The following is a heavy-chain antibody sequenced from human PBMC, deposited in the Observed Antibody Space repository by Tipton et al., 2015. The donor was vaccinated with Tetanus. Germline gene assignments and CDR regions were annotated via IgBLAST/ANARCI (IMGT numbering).Heavy chain of an antibody. Sequence: QVQLVQSGPEVKKPGASVTVSCRASGYSFSDYYIHWMRQAPGQGPEWLGIINPGHDSKSYSRKLEGRLTLTRDTSTSTVYMELNSLRLEDTAVYYCARAQNYFGVLASFFDPWGQGTLVIVSS. CDR2: INPGHDSK. V-gene: IGHV1-46*04. D-gene: IGHD3-3*01. CDR3: ARAQNYFGVLASFFDP. CDR1: GYSFSDYY. J-gene: IGHJ5*02.